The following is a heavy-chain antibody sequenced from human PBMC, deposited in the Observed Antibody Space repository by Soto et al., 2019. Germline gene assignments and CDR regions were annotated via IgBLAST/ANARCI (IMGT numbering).Heavy chain of an antibody. CDR1: GGSISSSSYY. D-gene: IGHD4-17*01. Sequence: SETLSLTCTVSGGSISSSSYYWGWIRQPPGKGLEWIGSIYYSGSTYYNPSLKSRVTISVDTSKNQFSLKLSSVTAADTAVYYCARQITAIHGDYFETPVYYFDYWGQGTLVTVSS. V-gene: IGHV4-39*01. CDR3: ARQITAIHGDYFETPVYYFDY. J-gene: IGHJ4*02. CDR2: IYYSGST.